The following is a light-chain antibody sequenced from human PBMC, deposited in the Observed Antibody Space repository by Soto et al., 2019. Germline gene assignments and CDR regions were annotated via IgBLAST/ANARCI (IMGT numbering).Light chain of an antibody. J-gene: IGKJ3*01. CDR1: QSVSSSY. CDR3: HQYGTSPPFT. V-gene: IGKV3-20*01. CDR2: GAS. Sequence: EIVLTQSPGTLSLSPGERATLSCRASQSVSSSYLAWYQQKPGQAPRLLIYGASSRATGIPDRCSGSRSGTDFTLTISRLEPEDFAVYYCHQYGTSPPFTYGPGTKVDIK.